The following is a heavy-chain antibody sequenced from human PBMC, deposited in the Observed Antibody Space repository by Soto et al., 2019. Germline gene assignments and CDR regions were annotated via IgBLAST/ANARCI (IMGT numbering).Heavy chain of an antibody. CDR1: GGSISSYY. CDR2: IYYSEST. Sequence: SETLSLTCTVSGGSISSYYWSWIRQPPGKGLEWIGYIYYSESTNYNPSLKSRVTISLDACKNQFSLKLSSVTAADTAVYYCARDGGIWFGELYYYYGMDVWGQGTTVTVSS. V-gene: IGHV4-59*01. J-gene: IGHJ6*02. D-gene: IGHD3-10*01. CDR3: ARDGGIWFGELYYYYGMDV.